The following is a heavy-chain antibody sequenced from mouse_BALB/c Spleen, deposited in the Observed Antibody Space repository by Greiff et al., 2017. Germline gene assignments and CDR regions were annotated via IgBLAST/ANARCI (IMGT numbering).Heavy chain of an antibody. CDR2: IRLKSNNYAT. CDR3: TRGAAYDDAMDY. CDR1: GFTFSNYW. J-gene: IGHJ4*01. V-gene: IGHV6-6*02. D-gene: IGHD2-12*01. Sequence: EVKLMESGGGLVQPGGSMKLSCVASGFTFSNYWMNWVRQSPEKGLEWVAEIRLKSNNYATHYAESVKGRFTISRDDSKSSVYLQMNNLRAEDTGIYYCTRGAAYDDAMDYWGQGTSVTVSS.